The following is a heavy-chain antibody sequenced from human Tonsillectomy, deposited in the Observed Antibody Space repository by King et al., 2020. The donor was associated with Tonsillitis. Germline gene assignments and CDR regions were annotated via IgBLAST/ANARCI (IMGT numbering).Heavy chain of an antibody. V-gene: IGHV5-10-1*03. J-gene: IGHJ6*02. CDR1: GYIFTSCW. D-gene: IGHD2-2*01. CDR2: IDPSDSYN. CDR3: LWDYQLLCQTWAKWGYYYYCMDV. Sequence: QLVQSGAEVKKPGESLRISCKSSGYIFTSCWISGVRQMPGTGLEWMGKIDPSDSYNNNSPSFQGHVTISPDKSISTAYLQWSSLKASDTAMSDILWDYQLLCQTWAKWGYYYYCMDVWGQGTTGTVSS.